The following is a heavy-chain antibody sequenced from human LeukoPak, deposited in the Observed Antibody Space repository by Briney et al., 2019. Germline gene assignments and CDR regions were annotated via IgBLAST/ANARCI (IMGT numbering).Heavy chain of an antibody. V-gene: IGHV1-2*02. D-gene: IGHD1-7*01. Sequence: ASVKVSCKASGYTFTGYYMHWVRQAPGQGLEWMGWINPNSGGTNYAQKFQGRVTMTRDTSISTAYMELSRLRSDDTAVYYCARVGADWNYRYYYYYMDVWGKGTTVTVSS. J-gene: IGHJ6*03. CDR2: INPNSGGT. CDR3: ARVGADWNYRYYYYYMDV. CDR1: GYTFTGYY.